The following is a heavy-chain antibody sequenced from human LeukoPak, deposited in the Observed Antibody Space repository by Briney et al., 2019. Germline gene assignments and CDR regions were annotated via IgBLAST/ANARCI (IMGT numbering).Heavy chain of an antibody. V-gene: IGHV4-39*02. D-gene: IGHD1-1*01. CDR2: IYSSGST. J-gene: IGHJ4*02. CDR3: ARDRVRGNANPYFDY. CDR1: GGSISSSYYY. Sequence: SETLSLTCTVSGGSISSSYYYWGWIRQPPGKGLEWIGSIYSSGSTYYNPSLKSRVTISVDTSKNQFSLKLTSVTAADTAVYYCARDRVRGNANPYFDYWGQGTLVTVSS.